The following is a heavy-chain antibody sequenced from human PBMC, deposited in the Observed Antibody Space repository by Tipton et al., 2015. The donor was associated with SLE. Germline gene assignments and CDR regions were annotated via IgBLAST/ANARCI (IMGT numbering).Heavy chain of an antibody. Sequence: TLSLTCAVYGGSFSNYYWSWIRQHPGKGLEWIGYIYYSGSTYYNPSLKSRVTISVDTSKNQFSLKLSSVTAADTAVYYCAREGRLRFLEGSPGYFDYWGQGTLVTVSS. D-gene: IGHD3-3*01. V-gene: IGHV4-31*11. J-gene: IGHJ4*02. CDR3: AREGRLRFLEGSPGYFDY. CDR2: IYYSGST. CDR1: GGSFSNYY.